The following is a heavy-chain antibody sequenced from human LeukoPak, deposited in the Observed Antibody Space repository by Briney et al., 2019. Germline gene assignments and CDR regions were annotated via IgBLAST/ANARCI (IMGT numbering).Heavy chain of an antibody. J-gene: IGHJ4*02. V-gene: IGHV3-66*02. CDR3: ARGTSSSSGIGDY. Sequence: PGGSLRLSCAASGFTVSSNYMSWVRQAPGKGLEWVSVIYSGGSTYYADSVKGRFTISRDNSKNTLSLQMNSLRAEDTAVYYCARGTSSSSGIGDYWGQGTLVTVSS. CDR2: IYSGGST. D-gene: IGHD6-6*01. CDR1: GFTVSSNY.